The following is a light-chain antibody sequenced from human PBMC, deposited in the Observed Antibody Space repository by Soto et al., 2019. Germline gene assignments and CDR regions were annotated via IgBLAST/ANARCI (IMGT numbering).Light chain of an antibody. CDR1: QSVSSSY. V-gene: IGKV3-20*01. J-gene: IGKJ2*01. Sequence: EIVLTQSPGTLSLSPGERATLSCRASQSVSSSYLAWYQQKPGQAPRLLIYGASSRATGIPERFSGSGSGTDLTLAIGGLEPEDFAVYYCQQYGCSPPYTFGQGTMLEIK. CDR2: GAS. CDR3: QQYGCSPPYT.